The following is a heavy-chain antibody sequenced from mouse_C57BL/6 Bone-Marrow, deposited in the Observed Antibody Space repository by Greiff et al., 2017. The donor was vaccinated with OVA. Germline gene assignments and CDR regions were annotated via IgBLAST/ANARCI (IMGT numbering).Heavy chain of an antibody. CDR3: AHSYDPYAMDY. V-gene: IGHV2-2*01. CDR1: GFSLTSYG. D-gene: IGHD2-3*01. Sequence: QVQLQQSGPGLVQPSQSLSITCTVSGFSLTSYGVHWVRQSPGKGLEWLGVIWRGGSTDYNAAFISRLSISKDNSKSQVFFKMNSLQADDTAIYYCAHSYDPYAMDYWGQGTSVTVSS. CDR2: IWRGGST. J-gene: IGHJ4*01.